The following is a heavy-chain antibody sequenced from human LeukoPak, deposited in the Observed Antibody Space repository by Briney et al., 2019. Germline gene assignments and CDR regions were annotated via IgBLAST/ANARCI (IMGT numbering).Heavy chain of an antibody. V-gene: IGHV1-46*01. CDR2: INPSGGST. CDR3: AREPAPRAAAGTGDY. D-gene: IGHD6-13*01. Sequence: GAPVKVSCKASGYTFTSYYMHWVRQAPGQGLEWMGIINPSGGSTSYAQKFQGRVTMTRDTSTSTVYMELSSLRSEDTAVYYCAREPAPRAAAGTGDYWGQGTLVTVSS. J-gene: IGHJ4*02. CDR1: GYTFTSYY.